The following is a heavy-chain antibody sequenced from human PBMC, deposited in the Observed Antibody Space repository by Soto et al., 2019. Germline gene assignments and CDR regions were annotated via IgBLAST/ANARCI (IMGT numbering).Heavy chain of an antibody. V-gene: IGHV4-30-2*01. Sequence: SETLSLTCSIYGGSITIGRSSWNWIRQPPGKGLEWIASIYHSGSTYKNPSLKSRVTISVDRSKNQFSLKLSSVTAADTAVYYCVRESAPSGPNWFDTWGQGTLVTVS. CDR1: GGSITIGRSS. CDR3: VRESAPSGPNWFDT. D-gene: IGHD6-13*01. J-gene: IGHJ5*02. CDR2: IYHSGST.